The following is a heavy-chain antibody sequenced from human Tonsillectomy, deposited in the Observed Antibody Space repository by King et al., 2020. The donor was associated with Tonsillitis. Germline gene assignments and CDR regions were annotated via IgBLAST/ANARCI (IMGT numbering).Heavy chain of an antibody. CDR1: GGSISSSSYY. CDR2: IYYSGST. D-gene: IGHD6-13*01. J-gene: IGHJ5*02. CDR3: ARGYLIAAFPGVNWFDP. Sequence: QLQESGPGLVKPSETLSLTCTVSGGSISSSSYYWGWIRQPPGKGLEWIGSIYYSGSTYYNPSLKSRVTISVDTSKNQFSLKLSSVTAADTAVYYCARGYLIAAFPGVNWFDPWGQGTLVTVSS. V-gene: IGHV4-39*07.